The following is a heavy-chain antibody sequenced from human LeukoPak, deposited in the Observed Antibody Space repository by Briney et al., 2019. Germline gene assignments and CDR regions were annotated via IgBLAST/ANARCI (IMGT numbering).Heavy chain of an antibody. J-gene: IGHJ4*02. D-gene: IGHD3-9*01. CDR1: GGSISSYY. V-gene: IGHV4-59*01. CDR2: IYYSGST. Sequence: SETLSLTCTVSGGSISSYYWSWIRQPPGKGLEWIGYIYYSGSTNYNPSLKSRDNISVDTSKNQFSLKLSSVPAADTAVYYCEREGWLSYFDYWGQGTLVTVSS. CDR3: EREGWLSYFDY.